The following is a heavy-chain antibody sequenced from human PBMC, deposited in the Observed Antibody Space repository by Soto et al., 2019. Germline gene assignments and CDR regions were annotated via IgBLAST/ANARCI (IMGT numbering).Heavy chain of an antibody. CDR3: TSHAPEDMIRK. CDR1: GFTFSGSS. D-gene: IGHD2-15*01. CDR2: IRNKANSYAT. J-gene: IGHJ4*02. V-gene: IGHV3-73*02. Sequence: EVQLVESGGGLVQPGGSLKLSCVASGFTFSGSSMHWVRQASGKGREGVGRIRNKANSYATAYAASVKGRFTISRDDSNNTAYLQMNSLKTEDTAVYYCTSHAPEDMIRKWGQGTLVTVSS.